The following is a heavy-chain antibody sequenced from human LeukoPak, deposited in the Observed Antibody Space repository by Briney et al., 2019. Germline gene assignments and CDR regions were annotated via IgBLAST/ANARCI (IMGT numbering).Heavy chain of an antibody. CDR1: GFTFSNAW. CDR3: ATQYYGDYVFVSPIDY. CDR2: IKQDGSEK. D-gene: IGHD4-17*01. V-gene: IGHV3-7*01. Sequence: GGSLRLSCAASGFTFSNAWMSWVRQAPGKGLEWVANIKQDGSEKYYVDSVKGRFTISRDNAKNSLYLQMNSLRAEDTAVYYCATQYYGDYVFVSPIDYWGQGTLVTVSS. J-gene: IGHJ4*02.